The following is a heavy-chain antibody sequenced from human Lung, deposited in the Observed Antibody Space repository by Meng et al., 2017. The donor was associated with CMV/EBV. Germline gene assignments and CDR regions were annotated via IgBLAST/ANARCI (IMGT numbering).Heavy chain of an antibody. Sequence: GGSLRLXCAASGFTFSSYWMHWVRQAPGKGLVWVSRINSDGSSTSYADSVKGRFTISRDNAKNTLYLQMNSLRAEDTAVYHCAKDGGLPGTIFFAFDMWGQGTMVTVSS. CDR3: AKDGGLPGTIFFAFDM. CDR1: GFTFSSYW. J-gene: IGHJ3*02. D-gene: IGHD3-9*01. CDR2: INSDGSST. V-gene: IGHV3-74*01.